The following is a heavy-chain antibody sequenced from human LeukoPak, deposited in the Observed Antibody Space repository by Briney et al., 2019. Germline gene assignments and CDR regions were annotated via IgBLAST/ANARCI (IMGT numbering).Heavy chain of an antibody. J-gene: IGHJ4*02. Sequence: ASVKVSCKASGYTFTDYYIHWVRQAPGQGLEWMGWIDPNSGGTNYAQKFQGRVTMTRDTSISTAYMELNRLRSDDTAVYYCTRDATIAQGGYWGQGTLVTVSS. CDR1: GYTFTDYY. V-gene: IGHV1-2*02. CDR2: IDPNSGGT. CDR3: TRDATIAQGGY. D-gene: IGHD6-13*01.